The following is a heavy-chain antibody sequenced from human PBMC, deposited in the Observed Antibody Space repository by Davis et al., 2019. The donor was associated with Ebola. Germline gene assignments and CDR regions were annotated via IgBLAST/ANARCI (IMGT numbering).Heavy chain of an antibody. D-gene: IGHD6-19*01. V-gene: IGHV1-18*01. CDR1: NYTFTNYG. Sequence: ASVKVSCKASNYTFTNYGISWVRQAPGQGLEWMGWISPYNDNTKSAQRHQGRVTMTTDTSTSTAYMELRSLRSDDTAVYYCVRDRWSSGWYDPVYDFDYWGQGTLVTVSS. CDR2: ISPYNDNT. CDR3: VRDRWSSGWYDPVYDFDY. J-gene: IGHJ4*02.